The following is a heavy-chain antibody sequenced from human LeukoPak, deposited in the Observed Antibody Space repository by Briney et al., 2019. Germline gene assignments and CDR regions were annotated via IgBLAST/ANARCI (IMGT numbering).Heavy chain of an antibody. Sequence: PGGSLRLSCAASGFTISNNYMNWVRQAPGKGLEWVSLIYSGGDTYYADSVKGRFTISRDHSKNTLYLQMNSLRVEDTAVYYCARDPPAVRTNTYAWGQGTLATVSS. J-gene: IGHJ5*02. CDR1: GFTISNNY. CDR2: IYSGGDT. D-gene: IGHD1-7*01. V-gene: IGHV3-66*01. CDR3: ARDPPAVRTNTYA.